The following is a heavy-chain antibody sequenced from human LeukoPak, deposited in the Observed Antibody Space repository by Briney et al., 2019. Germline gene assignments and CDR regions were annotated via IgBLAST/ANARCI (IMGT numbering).Heavy chain of an antibody. CDR1: GGSISSGDYY. J-gene: IGHJ3*02. Sequence: PSETLSLTCTVSGGSISSGDYYWSWIRQPPGKGLEWIEYIYYSGSTYYNPSLKSRVTISVDTSKNQFSLKLSSVTAADTAVYYCARVTKYGGNAFGIWGQGTMVTVSS. V-gene: IGHV4-30-4*01. CDR2: IYYSGST. CDR3: ARVTKYGGNAFGI. D-gene: IGHD3-10*02.